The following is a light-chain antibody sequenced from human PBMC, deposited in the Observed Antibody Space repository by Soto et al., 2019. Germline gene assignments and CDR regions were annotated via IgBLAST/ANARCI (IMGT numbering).Light chain of an antibody. V-gene: IGLV2-8*01. Sequence: QSVLTQPPSASGSPGQSVTISRTGTRSDVGRYNFVSWYQHHPGKAPKLLIYDVNKRPSGVPDRFSGSKSGNTASLTVSGLQAEDEADYYCDSYAGSNNHVFGTGTKVTVL. CDR3: DSYAGSNNHV. J-gene: IGLJ1*01. CDR2: DVN. CDR1: RSDVGRYNF.